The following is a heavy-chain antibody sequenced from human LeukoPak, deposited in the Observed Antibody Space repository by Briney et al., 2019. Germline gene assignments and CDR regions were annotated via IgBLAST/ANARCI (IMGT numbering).Heavy chain of an antibody. D-gene: IGHD3-16*02. CDR1: GFTFSSYG. CDR2: ISYDGPNK. CDR3: ARAGGYRAGFDY. V-gene: IGHV3-30*03. J-gene: IGHJ4*02. Sequence: GGSLRLSCAASGFTFSSYGMHWVRQAPGKGLEWVAVISYDGPNKYYADSVKGRFTISRDNSKNTLYLQMNSLRAEDTAVYYCARAGGYRAGFDYWGQGTLVTVSS.